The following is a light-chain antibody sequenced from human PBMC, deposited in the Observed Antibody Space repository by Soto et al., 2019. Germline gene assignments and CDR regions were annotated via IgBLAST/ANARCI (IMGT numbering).Light chain of an antibody. CDR2: GAS. V-gene: IGKV3D-15*02. CDR1: QDVNIY. Sequence: EILMTQSPATLSVSPGERATLSCRASQDVNIYLAWYQQKHGQAPRLLISGASTRATGIPARFSGSGSGTEFTLTISSLQSEDVAVYYCQQYGSSPLTFGGGTKVEIK. J-gene: IGKJ4*01. CDR3: QQYGSSPLT.